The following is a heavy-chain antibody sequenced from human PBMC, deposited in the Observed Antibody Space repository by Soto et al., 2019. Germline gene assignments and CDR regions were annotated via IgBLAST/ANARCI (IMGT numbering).Heavy chain of an antibody. D-gene: IGHD3-10*01. V-gene: IGHV4-59*01. CDR2: IHDSGTT. Sequence: SETLSLTCTVSGGSISNYYWSWIRQPPGKGLEWIGLIHDSGTTNYNPSLKSRVTFSVDTSKNQFSLQLNSVIAADTAVYYCARGGASSKWLDPWGQGTLVTVSS. J-gene: IGHJ5*02. CDR3: ARGGASSKWLDP. CDR1: GGSISNYY.